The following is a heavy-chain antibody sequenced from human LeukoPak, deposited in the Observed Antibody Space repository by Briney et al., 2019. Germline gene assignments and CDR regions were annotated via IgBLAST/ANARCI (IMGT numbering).Heavy chain of an antibody. J-gene: IGHJ5*02. Sequence: PGGSLRLSCAASGFTFSLYWMHWVRQGPGKGLMWVSRLNEDGSTADYADSVKGRFTMSRDNAKGKVFLEMRSLTVEDTAIYFCVRERIYYSDLAYKDRENFDPWGRGTLVTVSS. CDR3: VRERIYYSDLAYKDRENFDP. CDR2: LNEDGSTA. CDR1: GFTFSLYW. V-gene: IGHV3-74*01. D-gene: IGHD1-26*01.